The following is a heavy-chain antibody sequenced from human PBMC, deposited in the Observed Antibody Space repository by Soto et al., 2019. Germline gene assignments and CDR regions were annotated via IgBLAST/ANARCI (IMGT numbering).Heavy chain of an antibody. CDR1: GFTFNNYA. CDR3: AKLASGHYCTNGVCLLYYCDY. D-gene: IGHD2-8*01. J-gene: IGHJ4*02. CDR2: ISGSGGST. Sequence: EVQLVESGGGLVQPGGSLRLSCAASGFTFNNYAMSWVRQAPGKGLEWVSAISGSGGSTHYADSVKGRFTISRDNSKNTLCLQMNSLRAEDTAVYYCAKLASGHYCTNGVCLLYYCDYWGQGAQVTVSS. V-gene: IGHV3-23*04.